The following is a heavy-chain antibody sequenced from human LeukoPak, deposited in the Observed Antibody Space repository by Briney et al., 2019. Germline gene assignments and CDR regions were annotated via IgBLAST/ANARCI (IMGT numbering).Heavy chain of an antibody. CDR1: GFTFSSYW. CDR3: ATQVEDWFDP. Sequence: GGSLRLSCAASGFTFSSYWMSWVRQAPGKGLEWVANIKQDGSEKDYVDSVKGRFTNSRDNAKSSLYLQMHSLKAEDTAVYYCATQVEDWFDPWGQGTLVTVSS. D-gene: IGHD2-15*01. V-gene: IGHV3-7*01. J-gene: IGHJ5*02. CDR2: IKQDGSEK.